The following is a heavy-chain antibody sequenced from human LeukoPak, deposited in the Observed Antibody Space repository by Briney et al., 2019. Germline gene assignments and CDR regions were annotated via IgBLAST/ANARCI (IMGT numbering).Heavy chain of an antibody. V-gene: IGHV3-30*04. CDR1: GFTFSSYA. J-gene: IGHJ5*02. CDR3: ARAGGSSGWYFDWFDP. CDR2: TSYDGSNK. Sequence: PGGSLRLSCAASGFTFSSYAMHWVRQAPGKGLEWVAVTSYDGSNKYYADSVKGRFTISRDNSKNTLYLQMNSLRAEDTAVYYCARAGGSSGWYFDWFDPWGQGTLVTVSS. D-gene: IGHD6-19*01.